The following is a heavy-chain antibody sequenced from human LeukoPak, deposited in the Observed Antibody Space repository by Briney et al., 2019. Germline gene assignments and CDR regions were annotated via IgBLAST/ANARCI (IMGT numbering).Heavy chain of an antibody. D-gene: IGHD3-16*02. J-gene: IGHJ4*02. CDR2: IWYDGSNK. V-gene: IGHV3-33*08. CDR1: GFTFSSYA. CDR3: ATYDYVWGSYRPPFDY. Sequence: PGGSLRLSCAASGFTFSSYAMSWVRQAPGKGLEWVAVIWYDGSNKYYADSVKGRFTISRDNSKNTLYLQMNSLRAEDTAVYYCATYDYVWGSYRPPFDYWGQGTLVTVSS.